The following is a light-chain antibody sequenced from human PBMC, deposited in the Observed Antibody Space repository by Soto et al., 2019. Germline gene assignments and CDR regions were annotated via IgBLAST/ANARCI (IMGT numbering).Light chain of an antibody. CDR1: QSVSHY. V-gene: IGKV3-11*01. J-gene: IGKJ4*01. CDR3: QQRSNWPPVT. Sequence: EIVLTQSPATLSLSPGERATLSCRASQSVSHYLAWYQQRPGQAPRLLIYDASNRATGIPARFSGSGPGTDFTLAISSLEPEDFAVYYCQQRSNWPPVTFGGGTKVDIK. CDR2: DAS.